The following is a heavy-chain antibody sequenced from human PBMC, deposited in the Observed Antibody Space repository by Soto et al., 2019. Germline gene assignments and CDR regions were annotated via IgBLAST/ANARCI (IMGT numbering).Heavy chain of an antibody. CDR1: GFTFSGSA. CDR2: IRNKANSYAT. Sequence: EVQLVETGGGLVQPGGSLKLSCAASGFTFSGSALHWVRQASGKGLEWVGRIRNKANSYATAYAASVKGRFTISRYDSNNTASLATNSLKTEHTALYDCTTHLHQDIMRKWSPGTQVTVSS. V-gene: IGHV3-73*02. J-gene: IGHJ4*02. CDR3: TTHLHQDIMRK.